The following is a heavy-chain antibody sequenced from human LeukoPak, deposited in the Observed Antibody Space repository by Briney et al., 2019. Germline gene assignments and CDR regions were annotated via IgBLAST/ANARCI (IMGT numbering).Heavy chain of an antibody. J-gene: IGHJ6*02. CDR1: GFTFSSYW. CDR3: ARDEYQLHFERYYYGMDV. CDR2: IKQDGSEK. Sequence: GSLRLFCAASGFTFSSYWVSWVRQAPGKGLEGVANIKQDGSEKYYVDSVKGRFTISRDNAKNSLYLQMNSLRAEDTAVYYCARDEYQLHFERYYYGMDVWGQGTTVTVSS. D-gene: IGHD2-2*01. V-gene: IGHV3-7*01.